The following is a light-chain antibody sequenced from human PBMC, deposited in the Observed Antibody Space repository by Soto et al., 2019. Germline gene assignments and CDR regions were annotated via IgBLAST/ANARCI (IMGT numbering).Light chain of an antibody. CDR3: AAWDDSLSVV. CDR2: SNN. J-gene: IGLJ2*01. CDR1: SSNIGNKN. Sequence: QSVLTQPPSASGTPGQSVTISCSGSSSNIGNKNVNWYQQLPGTAPKVLIYSNNQRPSGVPDRFSGSKSGTSASLAISGLQSEDEADYYCAAWDDSLSVVFGGGTKVTVL. V-gene: IGLV1-44*01.